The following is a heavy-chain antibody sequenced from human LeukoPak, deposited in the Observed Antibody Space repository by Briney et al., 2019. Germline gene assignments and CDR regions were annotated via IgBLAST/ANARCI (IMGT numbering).Heavy chain of an antibody. CDR2: IGTAGDT. Sequence: GGSLRLSCVVSGFTFSNYDMHWVRQVIGKGLEWVSVIGTAGDTYYAGSVKGRFTISRENAKNSLYLQMNSLRDGDTAVYYCARVRSSAVFDYWGRGTLVAVSS. J-gene: IGHJ4*02. CDR1: GFTFSNYD. V-gene: IGHV3-13*04. CDR3: ARVRSSAVFDY.